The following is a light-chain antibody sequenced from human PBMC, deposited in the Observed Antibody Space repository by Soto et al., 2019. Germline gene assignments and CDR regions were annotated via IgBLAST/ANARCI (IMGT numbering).Light chain of an antibody. CDR2: VNSDGSH. V-gene: IGLV4-69*01. CDR3: QTWGTGIS. Sequence: QPVLTQSPSAYASLGASVKLTCTLSSGHSSNTIAWHQQQPEKGPRYLMKVNSDGSHSKGDEIPDRFSGSSSGAERYLPISSLQSADEADYYCQTWGTGISFGGGTKLTVL. J-gene: IGLJ2*01. CDR1: SGHSSNT.